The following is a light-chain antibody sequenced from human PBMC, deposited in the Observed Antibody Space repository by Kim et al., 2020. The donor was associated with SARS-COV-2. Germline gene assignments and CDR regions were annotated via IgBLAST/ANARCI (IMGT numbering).Light chain of an antibody. J-gene: IGKJ4*01. Sequence: ASVGDRVTITCRASQGISSFLAWFQQKPGKDPKSLIYGASTLQPGVPSNFSGSGSGTDFTLTISSLQAEDFATYYCQQYISFPLTFGGGTKVDIK. V-gene: IGKV1-16*02. CDR1: QGISSF. CDR2: GAS. CDR3: QQYISFPLT.